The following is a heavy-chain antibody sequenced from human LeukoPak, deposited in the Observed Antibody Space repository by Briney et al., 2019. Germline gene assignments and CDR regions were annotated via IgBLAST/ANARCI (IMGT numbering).Heavy chain of an antibody. V-gene: IGHV3-74*01. D-gene: IGHD3-10*01. Sequence: GGSLRLSCAASDLTFSNSWMHWVRQAPGKGLVWVSRIVGDGTSTSYADSVKGRFTISRDNAKNTVYLQMNSLRAEDTVVYYWARVRLYGLDVWGQGTTVTVSS. J-gene: IGHJ6*02. CDR3: ARVRLYGLDV. CDR2: IVGDGTST. CDR1: DLTFSNSW.